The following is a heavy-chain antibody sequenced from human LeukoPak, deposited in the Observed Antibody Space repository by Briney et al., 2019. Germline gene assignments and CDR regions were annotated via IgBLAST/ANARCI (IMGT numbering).Heavy chain of an antibody. D-gene: IGHD6-19*01. CDR1: GFTFSSYS. Sequence: GGSLRLSCAASGFTFSSYSMNWVRQAPGKGLEWVSSISSSSSYIYYADSVKGRFTISRDNSKNTLYLQMNSLRAEDTAVYYCLKRKGAVAGHFDYWGQGTLVTVSS. V-gene: IGHV3-21*04. CDR2: ISSSSSYI. CDR3: LKRKGAVAGHFDY. J-gene: IGHJ4*02.